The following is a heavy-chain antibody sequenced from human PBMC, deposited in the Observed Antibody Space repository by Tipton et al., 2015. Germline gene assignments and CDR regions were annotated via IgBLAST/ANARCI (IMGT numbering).Heavy chain of an antibody. Sequence: TLSLTCSVSGDSISSSNWRSWVRQPPGKGLEWIGEIHHGGSTNYNPSLESRVRISIDESNNQFSLNLRSVTAADTAVYYCARVRYCGGSCFSGYYGMDVWGRGTTVTVSS. CDR3: ARVRYCGGSCFSGYYGMDV. D-gene: IGHD2-21*01. J-gene: IGHJ6*02. CDR1: GDSISSSNW. V-gene: IGHV4-4*02. CDR2: IHHGGST.